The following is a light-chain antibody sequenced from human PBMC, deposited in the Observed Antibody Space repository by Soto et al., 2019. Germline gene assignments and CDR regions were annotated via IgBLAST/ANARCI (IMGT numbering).Light chain of an antibody. Sequence: EIVMTQSPGTLSFSRGERATLSCRASQSISSNFLAWYQHKPGQAPRLLIYGESSRATGIPDRFSGSASGTDFTLTISRLEPEDFAVYYCQQYGVSPTLGGGTKVDIK. J-gene: IGKJ4*01. V-gene: IGKV3-20*01. CDR1: QSISSNF. CDR2: GES. CDR3: QQYGVSPT.